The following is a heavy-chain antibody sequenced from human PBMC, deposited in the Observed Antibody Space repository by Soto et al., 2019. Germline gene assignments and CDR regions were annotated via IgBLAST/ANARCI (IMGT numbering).Heavy chain of an antibody. CDR2: IIPIFGTA. D-gene: IGHD2-8*01. CDR1: GGTFSSYA. V-gene: IGHV1-69*13. J-gene: IGHJ4*02. Sequence: GPPVKVSCKASGGTFSSYAISWVRQAPGQGLEWMGGIIPIFGTADYAQKFQGRVTITADESTSTAYMELSSLRSEDTAVYYCASGYCTNGVCYTDYFDYWGQGTLVTVSS. CDR3: ASGYCTNGVCYTDYFDY.